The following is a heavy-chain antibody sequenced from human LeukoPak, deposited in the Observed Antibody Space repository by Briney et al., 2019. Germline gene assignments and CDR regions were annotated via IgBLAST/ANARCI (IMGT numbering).Heavy chain of an antibody. CDR2: ISNSGSTI. Sequence: GGSLRLSCATSGFTFSSYEMNWVRQAPGKGLEWVSYISNSGSTIYYADSVKGRFTISRDNAKNSLYLQMNSLRAEDTAVYYCARGSRYSSSWYWFDPWGQGTLVTVSS. CDR3: ARGSRYSSSWYWFDP. CDR1: GFTFSSYE. V-gene: IGHV3-48*03. J-gene: IGHJ5*02. D-gene: IGHD6-13*01.